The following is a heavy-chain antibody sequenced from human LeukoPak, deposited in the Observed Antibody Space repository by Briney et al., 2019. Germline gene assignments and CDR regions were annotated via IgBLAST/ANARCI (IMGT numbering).Heavy chain of an antibody. V-gene: IGHV4-38-2*02. CDR1: GYSISSGYY. D-gene: IGHD1-20*01. CDR2: IYHSGST. J-gene: IGHJ4*02. Sequence: SETLSLTCTASGYSISSGYYWGWIRQPPGKGLEWIGSIYHSGSTYYNPSLKSRVTISVDTSKNQFSLKLSSVTAADTAVYYCARDLQGFNYYIDYWGQGTLVTVSP. CDR3: ARDLQGFNYYIDY.